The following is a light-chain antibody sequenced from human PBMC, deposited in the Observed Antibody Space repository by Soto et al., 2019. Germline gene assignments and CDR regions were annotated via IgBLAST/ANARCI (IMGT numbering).Light chain of an antibody. J-gene: IGLJ1*01. CDR1: SREIVSYDR. V-gene: IGLV2-18*02. CDR2: EVS. Sequence: QSVLTHPPPVSGPPGHSVTTPFTGTSREIVSYDRVSWYQQPPGTAPRLMIYEVSNRPSGVPDRFSGSKSGNTASLTISGLQPEDETDYYCTSFTTSKTYIFGTGTRSPS. CDR3: TSFTTSKTYI.